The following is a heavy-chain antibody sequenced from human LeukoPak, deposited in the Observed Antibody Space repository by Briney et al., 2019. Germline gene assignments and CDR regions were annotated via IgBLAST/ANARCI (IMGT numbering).Heavy chain of an antibody. V-gene: IGHV3-7*01. CDR3: AREGKGYYYDSSGYYFDY. J-gene: IGHJ4*02. CDR1: GFTFSSYW. Sequence: PGGSLRLSCAASGFTFSSYWMSWVRQAPGKGLEWVANIKQGGSEKYYVDSVKGRFTISRDNAKNSLYLQMNSLRAEDTAVYYCAREGKGYYYDSSGYYFDYWGQGTLVTVSS. CDR2: IKQGGSEK. D-gene: IGHD3-22*01.